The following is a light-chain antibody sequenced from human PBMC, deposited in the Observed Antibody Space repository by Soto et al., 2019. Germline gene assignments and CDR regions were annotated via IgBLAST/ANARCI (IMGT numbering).Light chain of an antibody. CDR3: CSYAGSTTA. Sequence: QSALTQPASVSGSPGQSITISCTGTSSDVGSYNLVSWYQQHPGKAPKLMIYEGSKRPSGVSNRFSGSKSGNTASLTISGLQADDEADYYCCSYAGSTTAFGTGTKLTVL. V-gene: IGLV2-23*01. J-gene: IGLJ1*01. CDR1: SSDVGSYNL. CDR2: EGS.